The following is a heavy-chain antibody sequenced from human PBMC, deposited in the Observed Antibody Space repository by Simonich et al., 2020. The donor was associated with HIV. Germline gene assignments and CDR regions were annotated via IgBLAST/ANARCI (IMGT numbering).Heavy chain of an antibody. CDR1: GGSFSGYY. J-gene: IGHJ4*02. CDR2: INHSGST. Sequence: QVQLQQWGAGLLKPSETLSLTCAVYGGSFSGYYWSWIRQPPGKGREWIGEINHSGSTNFFPSRKSRVIISVDTSKNQFSLKLSSVTATDTAVYYCARYTGMAGFDYWGQGTLVTVSS. V-gene: IGHV4-34*01. CDR3: ARYTGMAGFDY. D-gene: IGHD5-18*01.